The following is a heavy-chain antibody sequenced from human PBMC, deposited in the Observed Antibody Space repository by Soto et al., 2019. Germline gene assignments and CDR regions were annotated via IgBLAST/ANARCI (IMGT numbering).Heavy chain of an antibody. CDR1: GFGFDEYG. CDR3: ARDHRWGYEYGDYGDS. CDR2: INRHGDST. Sequence: EVSLVESGGGVVRPGGSLRLSCAASGFGFDEYGMSWVRQGPGKGLEWVSGINRHGDSTGYADSVKGRFTISRDNAKNSLYLQMNGLRAEDTVFYYCARDHRWGYEYGDYGDSWGQGTLVTVSS. V-gene: IGHV3-20*04. D-gene: IGHD4-17*01. J-gene: IGHJ4*02.